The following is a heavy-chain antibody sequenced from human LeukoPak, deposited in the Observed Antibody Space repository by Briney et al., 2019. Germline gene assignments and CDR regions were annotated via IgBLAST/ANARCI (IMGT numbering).Heavy chain of an antibody. CDR3: TRSYVDTAMVFDY. D-gene: IGHD5-18*01. Sequence: SLRLSCTASGFTFGDYAMSWVCQAPGKRLEWVGFIRSKAYGGTTEYAASVKGRFTISRDDSKSIAYLQMNSLKTEDTAVYYCTRSYVDTAMVFDYWGQGTLVTVSS. J-gene: IGHJ4*02. V-gene: IGHV3-49*04. CDR2: IRSKAYGGTT. CDR1: GFTFGDYA.